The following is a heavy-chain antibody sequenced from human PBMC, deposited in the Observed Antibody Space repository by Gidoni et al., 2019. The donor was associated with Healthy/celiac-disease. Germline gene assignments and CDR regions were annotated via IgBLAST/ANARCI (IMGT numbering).Heavy chain of an antibody. CDR1: GFTSSDYY. Sequence: QAQLVESGGGLVKPGGALRISCAASGFTSSDYYMRWIRPAPRKGLEWVSYISSSGSTIYYADSVKGRFTISRDNAKNSLYLQMNSLRAEDTAVYYCARERLPSSRYCSSTSCYNNWFDPWGQGTLVTVSS. D-gene: IGHD2-2*02. CDR3: ARERLPSSRYCSSTSCYNNWFDP. CDR2: ISSSGSTI. V-gene: IGHV3-11*01. J-gene: IGHJ5*02.